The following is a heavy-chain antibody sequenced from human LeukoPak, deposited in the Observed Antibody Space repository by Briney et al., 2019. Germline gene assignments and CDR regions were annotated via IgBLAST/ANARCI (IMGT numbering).Heavy chain of an antibody. Sequence: VASVKVSCKASGGTFISYAISWVRQAPGQGLEWMGRIIPIFGSASYARKFQDRVTIITDESTSTVHMELSSLRSEDTAVYYCARGKRESGCDIYYFDYWGQGTLVTVSS. CDR2: IIPIFGSA. V-gene: IGHV1-69*05. D-gene: IGHD5-12*01. J-gene: IGHJ4*02. CDR1: GGTFISYA. CDR3: ARGKRESGCDIYYFDY.